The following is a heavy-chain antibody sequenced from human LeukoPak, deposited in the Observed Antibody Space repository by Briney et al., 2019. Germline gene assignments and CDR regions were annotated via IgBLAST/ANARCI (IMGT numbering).Heavy chain of an antibody. J-gene: IGHJ6*03. D-gene: IGHD3-3*01. V-gene: IGHV1-8*02. Sequence: GASVKVSCKASGYTFTSYDINWVRQATGQGLEWMGWMNPNSGNTGYAQKFQGRVTITRNTSISTAYMELSSLRSEDTAAYYCARGPKITIFGVVTLYYYYMDVWGKGTTVTVSS. CDR2: MNPNSGNT. CDR3: ARGPKITIFGVVTLYYYYMDV. CDR1: GYTFTSYD.